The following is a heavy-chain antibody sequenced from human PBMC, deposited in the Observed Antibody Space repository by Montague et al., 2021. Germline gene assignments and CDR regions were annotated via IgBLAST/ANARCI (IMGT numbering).Heavy chain of an antibody. J-gene: IGHJ4*02. V-gene: IGHV3-23*01. CDR3: ATRGTIVRGVISPQYFDY. Sequence: FLRLSCAVSTSTFRTYVMSWVHQAPGTGLEWLSSIGGSGDDTHYADSVKGRFTISRDISRKTLYLQMDSLTAEDTAVYFCATRGTIVRGVISPQYFDYWGQGTQVTVSS. CDR2: IGGSGDDT. CDR1: TSTFRTYV. D-gene: IGHD3-10*01.